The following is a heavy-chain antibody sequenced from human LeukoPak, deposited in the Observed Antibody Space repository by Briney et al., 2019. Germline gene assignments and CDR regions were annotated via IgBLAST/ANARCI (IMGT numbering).Heavy chain of an antibody. V-gene: IGHV1-18*01. CDR1: GYTFTSYG. Sequence: ASVKVSCKASGYTFTSYGISWVRQAPGQGLEWMGWISAYNGNTNYAQKLQGRVTMTTDTSTSTAYMELRSLRSDDTAVYYCARGGDDILTGYQNWFDPWGQGTLVTVSA. D-gene: IGHD3-9*01. CDR3: ARGGDDILTGYQNWFDP. CDR2: ISAYNGNT. J-gene: IGHJ5*02.